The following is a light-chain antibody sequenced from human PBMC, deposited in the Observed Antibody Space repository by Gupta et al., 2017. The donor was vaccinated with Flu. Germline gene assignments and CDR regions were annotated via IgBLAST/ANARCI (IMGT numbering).Light chain of an antibody. CDR1: KLGDKY. Sequence: SYELTQPPSVPVSPGQTASITCSGDKLGDKYACWYQQKPGQSPVLVIYQDSKRPSGISERFSGSNSGNTATLTISGTQAMDEADYYCQAWDSSTLYVFGTGTKVTVL. J-gene: IGLJ1*01. CDR3: QAWDSSTLYV. V-gene: IGLV3-1*01. CDR2: QDS.